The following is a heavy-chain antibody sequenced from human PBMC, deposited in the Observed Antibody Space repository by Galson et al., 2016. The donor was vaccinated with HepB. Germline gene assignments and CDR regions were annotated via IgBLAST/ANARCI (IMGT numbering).Heavy chain of an antibody. CDR1: GFTFDNHA. J-gene: IGHJ4*02. D-gene: IGHD6-19*01. V-gene: IGHV3-23*01. Sequence: SLRLSCAVSGFTFDNHAMSWVRQAPGKGLEWVSGVSGSGGITYYADSVKGRFTISRDNSKNTLYLQMNSLRAEDTAVYYCAREGGQWLERFDYWGQGTLVTVSS. CDR2: VSGSGGIT. CDR3: AREGGQWLERFDY.